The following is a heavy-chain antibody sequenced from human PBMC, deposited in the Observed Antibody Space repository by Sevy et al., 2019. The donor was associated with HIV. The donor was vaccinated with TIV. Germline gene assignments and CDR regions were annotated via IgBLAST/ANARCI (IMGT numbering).Heavy chain of an antibody. CDR1: GGSINSFY. CDR2: IYNSGST. Sequence: SETLSLTCTVSGGSINSFYWSWIRQPPGKGLEWLGYIYNSGSTFYNPALKSRVSISADTSKNQFSLRLISVTAADTAVYYCARGYYHDSGGYYNHGFDIWGQGTMVTVSS. CDR3: ARGYYHDSGGYYNHGFDI. J-gene: IGHJ3*02. V-gene: IGHV4-59*01. D-gene: IGHD3-10*01.